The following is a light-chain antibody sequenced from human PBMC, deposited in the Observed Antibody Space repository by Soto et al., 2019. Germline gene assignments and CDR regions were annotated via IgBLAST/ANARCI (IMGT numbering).Light chain of an antibody. V-gene: IGKV3-11*01. CDR3: QQRSNWPKK. CDR2: DAS. CDR1: QSVSSN. J-gene: IGKJ1*01. Sequence: IVMTHSPATLSVSPGERATLSCRASQSVSSNLAWYQQKPGQAPRLLIYDASHRATGIPARFSGSGSGTDFTLTISSLEPEDFAVYYCQQRSNWPKKFGQGTKVDIK.